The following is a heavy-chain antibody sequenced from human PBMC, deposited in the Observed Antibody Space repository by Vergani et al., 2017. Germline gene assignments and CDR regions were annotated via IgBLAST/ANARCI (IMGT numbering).Heavy chain of an antibody. J-gene: IGHJ4*02. CDR3: ARVFRNYDYVWGSYRYSYYFDY. Sequence: QVQLQQWGAGLLKPSETLSLTCAVYGGSFSGYYWSWIRQPPGKGLEWIGEINHSGSTNSNPSLKSRVTISVDTSKNQFSLKLSSVTAADTAVYYWARVFRNYDYVWGSYRYSYYFDYWGQGTLVTVSS. V-gene: IGHV4-34*01. CDR2: INHSGST. CDR1: GGSFSGYY. D-gene: IGHD3-16*02.